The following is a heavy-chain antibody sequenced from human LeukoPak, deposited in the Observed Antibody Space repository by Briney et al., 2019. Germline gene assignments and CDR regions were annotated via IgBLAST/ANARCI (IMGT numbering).Heavy chain of an antibody. V-gene: IGHV3-33*06. CDR1: GFTFSSYG. D-gene: IGHD5-12*01. Sequence: PGGSLRLSCAASGFTFSSYGMHWVRQALGKGLEWVAVIWYDGSNKYYADSVKGRFTISRDNSKNTLYLQMNSLRAEDTAVYYCAKDQDVATTATFDYWGQGTLVTVSS. CDR3: AKDQDVATTATFDY. CDR2: IWYDGSNK. J-gene: IGHJ4*02.